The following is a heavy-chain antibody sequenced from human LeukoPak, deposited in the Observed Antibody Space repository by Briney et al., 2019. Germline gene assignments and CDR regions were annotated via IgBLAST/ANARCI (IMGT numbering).Heavy chain of an antibody. V-gene: IGHV4-39*07. CDR3: ARWPFSGWTGFDY. D-gene: IGHD6-19*01. CDR2: IFYSGST. Sequence: PSETLSLTCTVSGGSISTSSYYWGWVRQPPGKGLEWIGNIFYSGSTYYSPSLKSRVTISLDTSRNQFSLKLSSVTAADTAVYYCARWPFSGWTGFDYWGQGTLVTVSS. J-gene: IGHJ4*02. CDR1: GGSISTSSYY.